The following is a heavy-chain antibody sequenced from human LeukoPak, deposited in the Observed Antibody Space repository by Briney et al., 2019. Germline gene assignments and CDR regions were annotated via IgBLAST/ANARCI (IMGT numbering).Heavy chain of an antibody. V-gene: IGHV3-23*01. CDR3: AKGGGWIQPWLLIDY. D-gene: IGHD5-18*01. CDR2: ISDSGGVT. Sequence: PPGGSLRLSCAASGFTFSNYAMTWARQAPGKGLEWVSTISDSGGVTYYANSVKGRFTISRDNSRNTLFLQMNSLRAEDTAVYYCAKGGGWIQPWLLIDYWGQGTLVTVSS. J-gene: IGHJ4*02. CDR1: GFTFSNYA.